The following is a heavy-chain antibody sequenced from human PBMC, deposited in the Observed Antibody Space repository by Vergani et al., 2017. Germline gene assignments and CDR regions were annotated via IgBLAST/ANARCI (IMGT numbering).Heavy chain of an antibody. D-gene: IGHD2-15*01. CDR2: IDPSDSYT. CDR1: GYIFTSYW. CDR3: ARHFYCSGGSCYAYFVY. V-gene: IGHV5-10-1*01. J-gene: IGHJ4*02. Sequence: EVQLVQSGAEVKTPGESLKISCKGSGYIFTSYWISWVRQMPGKGLEWMGRIDPSDSYTNYSPSFQGHVTISADKSISTAYLQWSSLKAADTAMYYCARHFYCSGGSCYAYFVYWGQGTLVTVSS.